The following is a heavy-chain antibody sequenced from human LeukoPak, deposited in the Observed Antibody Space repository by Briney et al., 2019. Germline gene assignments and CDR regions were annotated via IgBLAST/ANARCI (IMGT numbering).Heavy chain of an antibody. V-gene: IGHV3-53*01. CDR1: GFTVNNNY. CDR3: ARDHRSYYDVSGDYYFDY. D-gene: IGHD3-22*01. Sequence: GGSLRLSCAASGFTVNNNYMSWVRQAPGKGLEWVSVVYSGGSTYYADSVKGRFTISRDNSKNTLYLQMNSLRAEDTAVYYCARDHRSYYDVSGDYYFDYWGQGTLVTVSS. CDR2: VYSGGST. J-gene: IGHJ4*02.